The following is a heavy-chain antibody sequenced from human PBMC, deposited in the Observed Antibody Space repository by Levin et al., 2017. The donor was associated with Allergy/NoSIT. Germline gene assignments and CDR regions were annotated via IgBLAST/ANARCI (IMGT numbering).Heavy chain of an antibody. J-gene: IGHJ5*02. CDR1: GGSISSYY. CDR2: IYYSGST. Sequence: SETLSLTCTVSGGSISSYYWSWIRQPPGKGLEWIGYIYYSGSTNYNPSLKSRVTISVDTSKNQFSLKLSSVTAADTAVYYCARVRWNGSGSYSWFDPWGQGTLVTVSS. CDR3: ARVRWNGSGSYSWFDP. D-gene: IGHD3-10*01. V-gene: IGHV4-59*01.